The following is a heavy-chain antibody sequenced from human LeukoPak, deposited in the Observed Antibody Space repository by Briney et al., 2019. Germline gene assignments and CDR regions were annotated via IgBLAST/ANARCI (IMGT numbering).Heavy chain of an antibody. Sequence: GSLRLSCAASGFTVSSNYMSWVRQPPGKGLEWIGEINHSGSTNYNPSLKSRVTISVDTSKNQFSLKLSSVTAADTAVYYCASAISDYWGQGTLVTVSS. CDR2: INHSGST. V-gene: IGHV4-34*01. CDR3: ASAISDY. CDR1: GFTVSSNY. J-gene: IGHJ4*02.